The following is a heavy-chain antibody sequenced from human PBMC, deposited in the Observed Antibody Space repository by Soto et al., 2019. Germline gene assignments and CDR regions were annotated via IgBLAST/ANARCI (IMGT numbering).Heavy chain of an antibody. J-gene: IGHJ4*02. CDR1: GFAFSSSA. Sequence: GSLRLSCAASGFAFSSSAISWVRQAPGKGLEWVSAVSANGQGIYYADSVRGRFTISRDNSKNTVFLHMDSLSAEDTAVYYCAKDRHYPRDYFHYWGQGTLVTVS. D-gene: IGHD3-10*01. V-gene: IGHV3-23*01. CDR3: AKDRHYPRDYFHY. CDR2: VSANGQGI.